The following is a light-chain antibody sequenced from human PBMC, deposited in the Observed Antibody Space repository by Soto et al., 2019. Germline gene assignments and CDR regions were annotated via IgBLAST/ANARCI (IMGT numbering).Light chain of an antibody. CDR2: WAS. J-gene: IGKJ2*01. CDR1: QNILYSSNNKNY. Sequence: DIVMTQSPDSLAVSLGERATINCKSSQNILYSSNNKNYLAWYQQKPGQPPKLLVYWASTRESGVPDRFSGSGSGTDSTLTITGLQAEDVAVYYCQQYYGAPYTFGQGTKLVIK. CDR3: QQYYGAPYT. V-gene: IGKV4-1*01.